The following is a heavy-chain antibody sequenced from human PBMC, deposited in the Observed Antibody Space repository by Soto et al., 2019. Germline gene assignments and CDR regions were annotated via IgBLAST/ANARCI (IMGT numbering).Heavy chain of an antibody. V-gene: IGHV4-34*01. CDR3: ARVAEVTPNDAFDI. CDR1: GGSFSGYY. CDR2: INHSGST. J-gene: IGHJ3*02. Sequence: SETLSLTCAVYGGSFSGYYWGWIRQPPGKGLEWIGEINHSGSTNYNPSLKSRVTISVDTSKNQFSLKLSSVTAADTAVYYCARVAEVTPNDAFDIWGQGTMVTVSS. D-gene: IGHD4-4*01.